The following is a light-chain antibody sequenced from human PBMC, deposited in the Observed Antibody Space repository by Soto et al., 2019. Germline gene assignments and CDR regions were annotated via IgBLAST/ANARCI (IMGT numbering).Light chain of an antibody. V-gene: IGKV3-11*01. J-gene: IGKJ4*01. CDR1: QSVSNY. CDR2: DAS. Sequence: EIVLTQSPATLSLSPGERATLSCRASQSVSNYLAWYQQSPGQAPRLLIYDASNRATGIPARFRGSGSGTDFTLTISSLEPEDFAVYYCQQRLNWPPLTFGGGTKVEIK. CDR3: QQRLNWPPLT.